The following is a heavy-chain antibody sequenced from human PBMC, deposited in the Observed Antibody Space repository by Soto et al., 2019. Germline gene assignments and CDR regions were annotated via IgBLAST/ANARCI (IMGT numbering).Heavy chain of an antibody. CDR1: GGTFSSYT. CDR2: IIPILGIA. Sequence: QVQLVQPGAEVKKPGSSVKVSCKASGGTFSSYTISWVRQAPGQGLEWMGRIIPILGIANYAQKFQGRVTITADKSTSTAYMELSSLRSEDTAVYYCAREGYDFWSGYTLDYWGQGTLVTVSS. V-gene: IGHV1-69*08. J-gene: IGHJ4*02. CDR3: AREGYDFWSGYTLDY. D-gene: IGHD3-3*01.